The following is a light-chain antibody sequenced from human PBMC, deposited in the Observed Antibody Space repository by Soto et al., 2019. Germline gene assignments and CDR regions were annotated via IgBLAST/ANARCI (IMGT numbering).Light chain of an antibody. V-gene: IGLV2-14*01. Sequence: LTHPAPVSRSRGQSITTSCTASSYDIGTYEYISWHQHHPGKAPKLIIFGVYDRPSGVSDRFSGSKSGNTASLTIFGLQLEDEAVYYCSSYTSGSTLPWVFGTGTKVTVL. CDR1: SYDIGTYEY. CDR3: SSYTSGSTLPWV. CDR2: GVY. J-gene: IGLJ1*01.